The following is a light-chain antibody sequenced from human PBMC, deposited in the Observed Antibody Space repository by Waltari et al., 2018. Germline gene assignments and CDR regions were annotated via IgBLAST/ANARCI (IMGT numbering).Light chain of an antibody. CDR2: DTY. V-gene: IGLV1-51*01. CDR3: GAWDPSLTAFV. Sequence: QSVLTQPPSVSATPGQKVTISCSGSSSNIGNEYVYWYQKLPGTAPKLLVYDTYPRPSGIPDRFSGSKSGTSATLGITGLQTGDEAHYYCGAWDPSLTAFVFGTGTEVTVL. CDR1: SSNIGNEY. J-gene: IGLJ1*01.